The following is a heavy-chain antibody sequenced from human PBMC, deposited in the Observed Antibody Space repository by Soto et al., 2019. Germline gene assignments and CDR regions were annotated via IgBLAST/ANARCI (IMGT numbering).Heavy chain of an antibody. Sequence: SETLSLTCTVSGGSISSYYWSWIRQTPGKGLEWIGYISYTGSTNYNPSLKSRVSFSVDTSKNQFSLKLSSVTAADTAVYYCARYYCSSDTCYYFDYWGQGTLVTVSS. V-gene: IGHV4-59*13. CDR1: GGSISSYY. CDR2: ISYTGST. D-gene: IGHD2-2*01. CDR3: ARYYCSSDTCYYFDY. J-gene: IGHJ4*02.